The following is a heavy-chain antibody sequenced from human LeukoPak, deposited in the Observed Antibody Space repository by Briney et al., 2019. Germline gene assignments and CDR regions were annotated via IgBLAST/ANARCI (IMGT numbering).Heavy chain of an antibody. V-gene: IGHV1-2*02. CDR2: INPNSGGT. D-gene: IGHD3-10*01. CDR3: ARPVTRFGELFGY. Sequence: ASVKVSCKASGYTFTGYYMHWVRQAPGQGLEWMGWINPNSGGTNYAQKFQGRVTMTRDTSISTAYMELSRLRSDDTAVYYCARPVTRFGELFGYWGQGTLVTVSS. J-gene: IGHJ4*02. CDR1: GYTFTGYY.